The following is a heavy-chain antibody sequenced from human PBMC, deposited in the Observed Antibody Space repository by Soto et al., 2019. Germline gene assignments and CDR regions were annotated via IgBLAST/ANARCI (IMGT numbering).Heavy chain of an antibody. CDR3: AKEHTSSTWGSYHLGDAFDI. CDR1: GFTFSSYA. J-gene: IGHJ3*02. CDR2: ISGSGGST. Sequence: EVQLLESGGGLVQPGGSLRLSCAASGFTFSSYAMSWVRRAPGKGLEWVSAISGSGGSTYYADSVKGRFTISRDNSKNTLYLQMNSLRAEDTAVYYCAKEHTSSTWGSYHLGDAFDIWGQGTMVTVSS. D-gene: IGHD3-16*02. V-gene: IGHV3-23*01.